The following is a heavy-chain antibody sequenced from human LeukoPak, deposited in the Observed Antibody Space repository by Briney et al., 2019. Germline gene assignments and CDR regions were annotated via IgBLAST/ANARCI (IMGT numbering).Heavy chain of an antibody. V-gene: IGHV3-49*04. CDR1: GFTFGDYA. Sequence: GGSLRLSCTASGFTFGDYAMSWVRQAPGKGLEWVGFIRSKTHGGTTDYAASVKGRFTISRDDSKSIAYLQMNSLKIEDTALYYCTRDTVGYDFWSGYSEYWGQGTLVTVSS. D-gene: IGHD3-3*01. J-gene: IGHJ4*02. CDR2: IRSKTHGGTT. CDR3: TRDTVGYDFWSGYSEY.